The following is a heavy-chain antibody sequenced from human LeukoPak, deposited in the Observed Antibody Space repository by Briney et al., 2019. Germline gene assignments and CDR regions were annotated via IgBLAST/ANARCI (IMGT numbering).Heavy chain of an antibody. CDR1: GGSISSSSYY. CDR3: ARDHEDCSSTSCKAY. Sequence: SETLSLTCTVSGGSISSSSYYWGWIRQPPGKGLERIGSIYYSGSTYYNPSLKSRVTISVDTSKNQFSLKLSSVTAADTAVYYCARDHEDCSSTSCKAYWGQGTLVTVSS. D-gene: IGHD2-2*01. V-gene: IGHV4-39*07. CDR2: IYYSGST. J-gene: IGHJ4*02.